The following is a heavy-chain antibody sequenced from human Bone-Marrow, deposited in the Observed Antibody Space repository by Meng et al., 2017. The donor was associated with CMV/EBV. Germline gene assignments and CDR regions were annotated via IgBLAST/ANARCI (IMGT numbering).Heavy chain of an antibody. V-gene: IGHV1-46*01. Sequence: ASVKVSCKASGYTFTSYGISWVRQAPGQGLEWMGLISPSGDTTIYAQKFQGRVTMTGDTSTSTMYMDLRSLGSEDTAMYYCARLFRPPIGAHYYYYGMDVWGQGTTVTVSS. J-gene: IGHJ6*02. D-gene: IGHD2-21*01. CDR3: ARLFRPPIGAHYYYYGMDV. CDR2: ISPSGDTT. CDR1: GYTFTSYG.